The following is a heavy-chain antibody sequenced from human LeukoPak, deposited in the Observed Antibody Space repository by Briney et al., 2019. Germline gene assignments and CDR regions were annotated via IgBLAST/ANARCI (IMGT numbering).Heavy chain of an antibody. J-gene: IGHJ4*02. CDR1: GFTFSSYA. D-gene: IGHD2-15*01. CDR3: AKGATLSTRMYYFDY. V-gene: IGHV3-23*01. CDR2: ISGSGGST. Sequence: GGSLRLSCAASGFTFSSYAMSWVRQAPGKGLEWVSGISGSGGSTYYADSVKGRFTIYRDNSKNTLYVQMNSLRAEDTAVYYCAKGATLSTRMYYFDYWGRGTLVSVSS.